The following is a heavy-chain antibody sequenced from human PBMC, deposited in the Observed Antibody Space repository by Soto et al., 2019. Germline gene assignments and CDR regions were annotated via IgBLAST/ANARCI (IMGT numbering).Heavy chain of an antibody. J-gene: IGHJ6*02. CDR1: GDSVSSNSAA. V-gene: IGHV6-1*01. CDR2: TYYRSKWYY. D-gene: IGHD6-6*01. CDR3: ARIHSSSSSDMDV. Sequence: QTLSLTFAISGDSVSSNSAACNLIRHSPSRGLEWLGRTYYRSKWYYGYAVSVKSRITIKPDTSKNQFSLQLNSVTPEDTAVYYCARIHSSSSSDMDVWGQGTTVTVSS.